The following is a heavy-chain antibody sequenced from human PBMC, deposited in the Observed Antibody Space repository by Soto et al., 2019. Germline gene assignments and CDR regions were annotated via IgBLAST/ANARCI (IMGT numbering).Heavy chain of an antibody. CDR2: IIPIFGTA. CDR1: GGTFSSYA. Sequence: QVQLVQSGAEVKKPGSSVKVSCKASGGTFSSYAISWVRQAPGQGLEWMGGIIPIFGTANYAQKFQGRVTITADESTSKAYRELRSLRSEDTAVYYCASRTVRVVVVVAATLYYGMDVWGQGTTVTVSS. D-gene: IGHD2-15*01. V-gene: IGHV1-69*12. CDR3: ASRTVRVVVVVAATLYYGMDV. J-gene: IGHJ6*02.